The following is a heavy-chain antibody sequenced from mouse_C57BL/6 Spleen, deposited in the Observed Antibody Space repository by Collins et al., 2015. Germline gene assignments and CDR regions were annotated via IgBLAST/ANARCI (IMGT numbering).Heavy chain of an antibody. D-gene: IGHD1-1*01. V-gene: IGHV1-12*01. J-gene: IGHJ4*01. Sequence: KFKGKATLTVDKSSSTAYMQLSSLTSEDSAVYFCARGGGSSGYYYAMDYWGQGTSVTVSS. CDR3: ARGGGSSGYYYAMDY.